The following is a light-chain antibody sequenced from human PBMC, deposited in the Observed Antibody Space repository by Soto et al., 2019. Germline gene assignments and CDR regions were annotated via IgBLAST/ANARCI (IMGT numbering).Light chain of an antibody. V-gene: IGKV3-20*01. Sequence: EIVLTQSPGTLSLSPGERATLSCRASQSVSSSYLAWYQQKPGQAPRLLIYGASYRATGIPDRFSGRGSGTDFTLTVSRLEPEDFAVYYCQQYVYSLSSFTFGQGTNLEIK. CDR3: QQYVYSLSSFT. J-gene: IGKJ2*01. CDR2: GAS. CDR1: QSVSSSY.